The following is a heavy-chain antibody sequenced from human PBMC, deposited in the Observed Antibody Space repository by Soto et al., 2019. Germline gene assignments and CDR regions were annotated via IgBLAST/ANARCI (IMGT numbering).Heavy chain of an antibody. V-gene: IGHV1-2*04. Sequence: ASVKVSCKASGYTFTGYYMHWVRQAPGQGLEWMGWINPNSGGTSYAQKFQGWVTMTRDTSISTAYMELSRLRSDDTAVYYCAREGVLRYFDWDYYYYGMDVWGQGTTVTVSS. J-gene: IGHJ6*02. CDR3: AREGVLRYFDWDYYYYGMDV. CDR2: INPNSGGT. CDR1: GYTFTGYY. D-gene: IGHD3-9*01.